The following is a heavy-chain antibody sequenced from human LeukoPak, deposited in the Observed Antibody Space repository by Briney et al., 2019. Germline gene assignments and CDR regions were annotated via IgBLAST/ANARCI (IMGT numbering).Heavy chain of an antibody. Sequence: QSGGSLRLSCAVSGFTVRSYWMSWVRQAPGKGLAWVSAISGSGGSTYYADSVKGRFTISRDNSKNTLYLQMNSLRAEDTAVYYCAKEGDSSGWDYWGQGTLVTVSS. CDR1: GFTVRSYW. J-gene: IGHJ4*02. V-gene: IGHV3-23*01. CDR2: ISGSGGST. D-gene: IGHD6-19*01. CDR3: AKEGDSSGWDY.